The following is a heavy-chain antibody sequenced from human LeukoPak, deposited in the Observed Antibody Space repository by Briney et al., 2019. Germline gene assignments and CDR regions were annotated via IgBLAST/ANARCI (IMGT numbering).Heavy chain of an antibody. CDR3: ARQVRTTVRFDP. Sequence: PSETLSLTCTVSGGSISSYYWSWIRQPPGKGLEWIGYIYYSGSTNYNPSLESRVTISIDTSKNQFSLKLSSVTAADTAVYFCARQVRTTVRFDPWGQGTLVTVSS. CDR1: GGSISSYY. D-gene: IGHD4-17*01. V-gene: IGHV4-59*01. J-gene: IGHJ5*02. CDR2: IYYSGST.